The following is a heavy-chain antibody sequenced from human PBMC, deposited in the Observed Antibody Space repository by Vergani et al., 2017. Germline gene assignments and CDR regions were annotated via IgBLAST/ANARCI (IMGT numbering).Heavy chain of an antibody. D-gene: IGHD6-13*01. CDR1: GGSISSYY. Sequence: QVQLQQWGAGLLKPSETLSLTCAVYGGSISSYYWSWIRQPAGKGLEWIGRIYTSGSTNYNPSLKSRVTMSVDTSKNQFSLKLSSVTAADTAVYYCARHSSSWYYFDYWGQGTLVTVSS. CDR3: ARHSSSWYYFDY. V-gene: IGHV4-59*10. CDR2: IYTSGST. J-gene: IGHJ4*02.